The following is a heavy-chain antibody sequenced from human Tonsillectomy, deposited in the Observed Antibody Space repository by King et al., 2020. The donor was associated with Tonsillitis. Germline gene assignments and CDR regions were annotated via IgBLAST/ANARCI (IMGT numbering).Heavy chain of an antibody. CDR1: GFSLSTSGVG. CDR2: IYWNDDK. D-gene: IGHD3-10*01. J-gene: IGHJ4*02. CDR3: TLRTMVRAVSIFLY. V-gene: IGHV2-5*01. Sequence: ITLQESGPTLVKPTQTLTLTCTFSGFSLSTSGVGVGWIRQPPGKALEWLALIYWNDDKRYSPSLKSSITITKDTSKNQMVLTMTNMDPVHTATYYCTLRTMVRAVSIFLYLVQGTLVTVSS.